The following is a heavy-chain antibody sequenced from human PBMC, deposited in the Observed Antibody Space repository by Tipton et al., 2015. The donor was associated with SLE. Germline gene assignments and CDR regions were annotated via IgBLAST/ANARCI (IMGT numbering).Heavy chain of an antibody. D-gene: IGHD3-16*01. Sequence: SLRLSCAASGFTFSTSAMHWVRQAPGKGLEWVAVIWYDGSNKFYADSVKGRFTISRDKSKNTVSLQMNSLRVEDTAVYFCARGRGGEFLDYWGQGTLVTVSS. V-gene: IGHV3-33*01. CDR3: ARGRGGEFLDY. CDR1: GFTFSTSA. J-gene: IGHJ4*02. CDR2: IWYDGSNK.